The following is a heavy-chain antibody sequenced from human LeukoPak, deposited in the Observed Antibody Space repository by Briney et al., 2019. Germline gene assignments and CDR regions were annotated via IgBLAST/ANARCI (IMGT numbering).Heavy chain of an antibody. CDR1: GGSFSGYY. D-gene: IGHD3-3*01. Sequence: SETLSLTCAVYGGSFSGYYWSWIRQPPGKGLEWIGEINHSGSTNYNPSLKSRVTISVDTSKNQFSLELSSVTAADTAVYYCASKTIFGVVIILEYFQHWGQGTLVTVSS. CDR3: ASKTIFGVVIILEYFQH. J-gene: IGHJ1*01. V-gene: IGHV4-34*01. CDR2: INHSGST.